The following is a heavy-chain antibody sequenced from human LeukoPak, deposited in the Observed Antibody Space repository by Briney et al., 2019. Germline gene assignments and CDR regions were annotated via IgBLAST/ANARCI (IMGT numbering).Heavy chain of an antibody. J-gene: IGHJ4*02. Sequence: PGRSLRLSCAASGFTFSRHGMHWVRQAPGKGLEWVAVIWYDGGNKYYADSVKGRFTISRDSSKNTLYLQMNSLRAEDTAVYYCARDAYGDYYFDYWGQGTLVTVSS. V-gene: IGHV3-33*01. CDR1: GFTFSRHG. D-gene: IGHD4-17*01. CDR2: IWYDGGNK. CDR3: ARDAYGDYYFDY.